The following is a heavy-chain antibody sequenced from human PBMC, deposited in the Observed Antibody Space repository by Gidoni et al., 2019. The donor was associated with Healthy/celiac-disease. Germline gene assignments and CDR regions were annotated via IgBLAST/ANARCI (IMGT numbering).Heavy chain of an antibody. CDR2: MNPNSGNT. V-gene: IGHV1-8*01. D-gene: IGHD3-3*01. CDR1: GYPFTSYA. CDR3: ARFYDFWSGPTPFPYYYGMDV. Sequence: QVQLLQSGAEVKKPGASVKVSCTASGYPFTSYAINWVRQATGQGLEWMGWMNPNSGNTGYEQKFQGRVTMTRNTSISTAYMELSSLRSEDTAVYYCARFYDFWSGPTPFPYYYGMDVWGQGTTVTVSS. J-gene: IGHJ6*02.